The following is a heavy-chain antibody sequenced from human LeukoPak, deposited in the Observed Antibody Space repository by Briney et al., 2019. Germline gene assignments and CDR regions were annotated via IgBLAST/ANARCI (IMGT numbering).Heavy chain of an antibody. J-gene: IGHJ4*02. CDR3: ARQVTFGYAYAYYFDY. CDR2: FHYSGSN. D-gene: IGHD3-16*01. CDR1: GGSISSTYYY. V-gene: IGHV4-39*01. Sequence: PSETLSLTCTVSGGSISSTYYYWGWIRQPPGKGLEWIGNFHYSGSNSYNPSLKSRVTISVDTSKNQFSLRLSSVTAADTAVYYCARQVTFGYAYAYYFDYWGQGTLVTVSS.